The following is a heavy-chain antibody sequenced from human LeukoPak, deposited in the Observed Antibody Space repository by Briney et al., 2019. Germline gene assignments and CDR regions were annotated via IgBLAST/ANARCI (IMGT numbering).Heavy chain of an antibody. CDR1: GFTFSNAW. J-gene: IGHJ4*02. D-gene: IGHD6-6*01. Sequence: GGSLRLSCAASGFTFSNAWMSWVRQAPGKGLEWVGRIKSKTDGGTTDYAAPVKGRFTISRDDSKNTLYLQMNSLKTDDTAVYYCARARSIAARVDYWGQGTLVTVSS. V-gene: IGHV3-15*01. CDR3: ARARSIAARVDY. CDR2: IKSKTDGGTT.